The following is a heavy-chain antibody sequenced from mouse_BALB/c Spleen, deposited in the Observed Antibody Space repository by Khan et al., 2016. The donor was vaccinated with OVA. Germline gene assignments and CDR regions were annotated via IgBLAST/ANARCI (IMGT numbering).Heavy chain of an antibody. Sequence: QVRLQQSGPELVRPGVSVKISCKGSGYTFTDYSMHWVKQSHAKSLEWIGVISTDSVNTNYNQKFKGKATLTVEKSSSTAYMELARMTSEDSAIYYCAIRDYFDYWGQGTTLTVSS. CDR3: AIRDYFDY. V-gene: IGHV1S137*01. J-gene: IGHJ2*01. CDR1: GYTFTDYS. CDR2: ISTDSVNT.